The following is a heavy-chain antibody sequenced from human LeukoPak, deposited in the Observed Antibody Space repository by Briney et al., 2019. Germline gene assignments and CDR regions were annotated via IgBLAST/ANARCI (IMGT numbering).Heavy chain of an antibody. CDR1: GDSVSSKNGA. Sequence: PSQTLSLTCVVSGDSVSSKNGAWNWIRQSPSRGLEWLGRTYYRSKWYNDYAESMEGRMTISQDTSKNQYSLHLNFVTPDDTAVYYCARDFGTTGWHTFDYWGQGTLVTVSS. CDR3: ARDFGTTGWHTFDY. J-gene: IGHJ4*02. V-gene: IGHV6-1*01. D-gene: IGHD6-19*01. CDR2: TYYRSKWYN.